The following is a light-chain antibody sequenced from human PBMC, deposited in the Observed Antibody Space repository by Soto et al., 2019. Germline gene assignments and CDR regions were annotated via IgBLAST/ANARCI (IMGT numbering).Light chain of an antibody. CDR1: SSDVGGYNY. J-gene: IGLJ1*01. V-gene: IGLV2-8*01. CDR2: EVS. CDR3: SSYAGSNNPYV. Sequence: QSVITQPASASGSPGQSGTISCTGTSSDVGGYNYVSWYQQHPGKAPKLMIYEVSKRPSGVPDRFSGSKSGNTASLTVSGLQAEDEADYYCSSYAGSNNPYVFGTGTKVTVL.